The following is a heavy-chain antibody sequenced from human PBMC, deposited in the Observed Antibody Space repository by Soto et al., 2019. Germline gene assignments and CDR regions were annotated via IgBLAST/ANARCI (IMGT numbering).Heavy chain of an antibody. V-gene: IGHV1-24*01. CDR3: ATASGDYGGNSGAFDI. Sequence: ASVKVSCKVSGYTLTELSMHWVRQAPGKGREWMGGFDPEDGETIYAQKFQGRVTMTEDTSTDTAYMELSSLRSEDTAVYYCATASGDYGGNSGAFDIWGQGTMVTVSS. CDR2: FDPEDGET. J-gene: IGHJ3*02. D-gene: IGHD4-17*01. CDR1: GYTLTELS.